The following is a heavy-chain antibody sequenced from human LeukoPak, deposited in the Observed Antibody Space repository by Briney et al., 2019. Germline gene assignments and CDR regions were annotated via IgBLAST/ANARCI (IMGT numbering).Heavy chain of an antibody. Sequence: SETLSLXCTVSGGSISSYYWSWIRLPAGKELEWIGRICTSGSTNYNPSLKSRVTMSVDTSKNQFSLKLSSVTAADTAVYYCARDRNRGDFDYWGQGTLVTVSS. V-gene: IGHV4-4*07. J-gene: IGHJ4*02. CDR1: GGSISSYY. CDR3: ARDRNRGDFDY. CDR2: ICTSGST. D-gene: IGHD3-10*01.